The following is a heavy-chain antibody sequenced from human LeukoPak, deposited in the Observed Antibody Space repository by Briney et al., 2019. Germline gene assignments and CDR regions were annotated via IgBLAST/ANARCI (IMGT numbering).Heavy chain of an antibody. V-gene: IGHV3-23*01. CDR2: TNNRGDST. D-gene: IGHD2-2*01. J-gene: IGHJ4*02. Sequence: PGGSLRLSCAASGFTFSTYAMTWVRQAPGKGLEWVSATNNRGDSTYYTDSVKGRFTISRDNSKNTLYLQMNSLRAEDTAVYYCARDTAPATVVSGSLFDYWGQGTLVTVSS. CDR3: ARDTAPATVVSGSLFDY. CDR1: GFTFSTYA.